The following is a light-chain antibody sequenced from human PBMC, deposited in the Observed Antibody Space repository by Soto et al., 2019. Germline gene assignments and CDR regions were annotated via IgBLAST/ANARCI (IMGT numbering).Light chain of an antibody. J-gene: IGKJ5*01. Sequence: EIVLTKSQGTLSLSPGERATLCCSSSQSLNSSYLAWYQQKPGQAPRLLVHGASSRATGIPDRFSGFGSGTDFTLTISRLEPEDFAVYFCQQYGSSPITFGQGTRWRL. CDR3: QQYGSSPIT. CDR1: QSLNSSY. CDR2: GAS. V-gene: IGKV3-20*01.